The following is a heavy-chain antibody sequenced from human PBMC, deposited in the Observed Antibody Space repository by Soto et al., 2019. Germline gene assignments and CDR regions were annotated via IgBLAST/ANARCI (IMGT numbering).Heavy chain of an antibody. V-gene: IGHV1-69*13. D-gene: IGHD6-13*01. J-gene: IGHJ4*02. CDR2: IVPIYRTA. CDR1: GVTFSSYR. Sequence: SGKVSGNASGVTFSSYRINWVLQAPGQGLEWVGGIVPIYRTADYAQKFQGRVTITADESARTAYLEVRSLKSQDTAVYYCARDSGAKLSSSWGQGTLVTVSS. CDR3: ARDSGAKLSSS.